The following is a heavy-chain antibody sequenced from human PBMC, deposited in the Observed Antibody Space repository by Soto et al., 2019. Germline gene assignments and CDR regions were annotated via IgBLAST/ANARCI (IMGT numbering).Heavy chain of an antibody. CDR1: GYSFTNYW. V-gene: IGHV5-51*01. J-gene: IGHJ4*02. Sequence: GGSLQISCKASGYSFTNYWIGWVRQMPGKGLEWMGTIYPGDSDTRYSPSFQGQVTFSVDKSINTAYLHWTSLKASGTAIYYCAIQHPQGSSAWYNWGQGTLVTVS. CDR3: AIQHPQGSSAWYN. CDR2: IYPGDSDT. D-gene: IGHD6-19*01.